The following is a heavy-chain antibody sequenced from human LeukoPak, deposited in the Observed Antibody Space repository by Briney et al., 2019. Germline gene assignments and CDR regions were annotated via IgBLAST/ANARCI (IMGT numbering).Heavy chain of an antibody. CDR3: ARDLRGHYFDY. J-gene: IGHJ4*02. CDR2: IKQDGSEK. V-gene: IGHV3-7*03. Sequence: GGSLRLSCAASGFTFSSYWMSWVRQAPGKGLEWVANIKQDGSEKYHVDSVKGRFTISRDNAKNSLYLQMNSLRAEDTAVCYCARDLRGHYFDYWGQGTLVTVSS. CDR1: GFTFSSYW.